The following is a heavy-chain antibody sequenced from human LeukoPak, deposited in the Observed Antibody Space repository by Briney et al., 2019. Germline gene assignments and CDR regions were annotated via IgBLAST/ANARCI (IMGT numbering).Heavy chain of an antibody. J-gene: IGHJ4*02. Sequence: TPGGSLRLSCAASGFTFSSYSMNWVRQAPGKELEWVSSISSSSSYIYYADSVKGRFTISRDNAKNSLYLQMNSLRAEDTAVYYCAREPTAVVPAAKPDYWGQGTLVTVSS. V-gene: IGHV3-21*01. D-gene: IGHD2-2*01. CDR1: GFTFSSYS. CDR3: AREPTAVVPAAKPDY. CDR2: ISSSSSYI.